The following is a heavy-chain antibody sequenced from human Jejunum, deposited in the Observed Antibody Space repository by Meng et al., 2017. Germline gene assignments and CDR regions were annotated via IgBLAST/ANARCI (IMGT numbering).Heavy chain of an antibody. V-gene: IGHV3-11*04. CDR1: GFTFSDYY. CDR3: VSCSGGSCSTVHAYDI. CDR2: ISSSGSTI. J-gene: IGHJ3*02. D-gene: IGHD2-15*01. Sequence: GESLKISCAASGFTFSDYYMSWIRQAPGKGLEWVSYISSSGSTIYYTDSVKGRFTISRDNAKSSLYLQMNSLRAEDTAVYYCVSCSGGSCSTVHAYDIWGQGTMVTVSS.